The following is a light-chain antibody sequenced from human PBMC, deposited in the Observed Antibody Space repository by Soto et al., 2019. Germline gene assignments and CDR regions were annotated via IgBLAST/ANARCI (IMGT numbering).Light chain of an antibody. J-gene: IGKJ2*01. CDR3: QQYNSYSLDT. Sequence: DIQMTQSPSTLSASVGDRVTITCRASQSISSWLAWYQQKPGKAPKLLIYDASSLESGVTSRFSGSGSGTEFTLTISSLQPDDFATYYCQQYNSYSLDTFGQGTKLEIK. CDR2: DAS. V-gene: IGKV1-5*01. CDR1: QSISSW.